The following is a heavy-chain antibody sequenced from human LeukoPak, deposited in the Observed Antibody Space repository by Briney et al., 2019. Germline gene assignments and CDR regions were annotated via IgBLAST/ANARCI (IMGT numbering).Heavy chain of an antibody. CDR1: GGSISSGSYY. CDR3: ARQKFFPNWFDP. Sequence: SQTLSLTCTVSGGSISSGSYYWSRIRQPAGKGVEWIGRIYTSGSTNYNPSLKSRVTISVDTSKNQFSLKLSSVTAADTAVYYCARQKFFPNWFDPWGQGTLVTVSS. CDR2: IYTSGST. V-gene: IGHV4-61*02. J-gene: IGHJ5*02.